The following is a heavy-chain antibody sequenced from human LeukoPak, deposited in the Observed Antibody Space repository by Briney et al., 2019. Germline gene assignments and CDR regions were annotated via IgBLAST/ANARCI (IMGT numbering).Heavy chain of an antibody. D-gene: IGHD3-10*01. CDR1: GFTFSNAW. J-gene: IGHJ4*02. Sequence: PGGSLRLSCAASGFTFSNAWMNWVRQAPGKGLEWVGRIKSKTDGGTTDYAAPVKGRFTISRDDSKNTLYLLMNSLKSEDTAVYYCTTVYWYYGSGSYDYWGQGTLVTVSS. CDR3: TTVYWYYGSGSYDY. V-gene: IGHV3-15*01. CDR2: IKSKTDGGTT.